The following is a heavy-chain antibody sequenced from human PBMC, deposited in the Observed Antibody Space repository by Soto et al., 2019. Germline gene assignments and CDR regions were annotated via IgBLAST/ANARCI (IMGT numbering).Heavy chain of an antibody. CDR2: IIPIFGTA. D-gene: IGHD3-10*01. V-gene: IGHV1-69*13. CDR1: GGTFSSYA. Sequence: SVKVSCKASGGTFSSYAISWVRQAPGQGLEWMGGIIPIFGTANYAQKFQGRVTITADESTSTAYMELSSLRSENTAVYYCAIRSGRVDYYYYGMDVWGQGTTVTVSS. J-gene: IGHJ6*02. CDR3: AIRSGRVDYYYYGMDV.